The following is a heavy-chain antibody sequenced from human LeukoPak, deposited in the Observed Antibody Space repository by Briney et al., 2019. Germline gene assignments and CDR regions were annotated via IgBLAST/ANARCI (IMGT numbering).Heavy chain of an antibody. V-gene: IGHV3-15*01. CDR2: IKSKTDGGTT. Sequence: GGSLRLSCAASGFTFSNARMSWVRQAPGKGLEWVGRIKSKTDGGTTDYAAPVKGRFTISRDDSKNTLYLQMNSLKTEDTAVYYCTTGGGSYYDFWSGYVYAFDIWGQGTMVTVSS. CDR1: GFTFSNAR. D-gene: IGHD3-3*01. CDR3: TTGGGSYYDFWSGYVYAFDI. J-gene: IGHJ3*02.